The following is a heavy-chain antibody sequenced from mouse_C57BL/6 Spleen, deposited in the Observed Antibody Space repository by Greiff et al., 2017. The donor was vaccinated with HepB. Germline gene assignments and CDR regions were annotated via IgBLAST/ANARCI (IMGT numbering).Heavy chain of an antibody. Sequence: VKLQQSGAELVRPGTSVKVSCKASGYAFTNYLIEWVKQRPGQGLEWIGVVNPGSGGTNYNEKFKGKATLTADKSSSTAYMQISSLTSEDSAVYFCARFLTGTYYAMDYWGQGTSVTVSS. J-gene: IGHJ4*01. CDR1: GYAFTNYL. CDR3: ARFLTGTYYAMDY. V-gene: IGHV1-54*01. D-gene: IGHD4-1*01. CDR2: VNPGSGGT.